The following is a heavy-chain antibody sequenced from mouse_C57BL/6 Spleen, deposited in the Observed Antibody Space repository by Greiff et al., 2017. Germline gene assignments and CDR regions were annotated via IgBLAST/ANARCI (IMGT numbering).Heavy chain of an antibody. Sequence: VQLKESGGGLVQPGGSLKLSCAASGFTFSDYSMYWVRQTPEKRLEWVAYFSNGGGSTYYPDTVKGRFTISKDNAKNTLYLQMSRLMSEDTAMYYCARPDYSNSYYAMDYWGQGTSVTVSS. D-gene: IGHD2-5*01. CDR2: FSNGGGST. CDR3: ARPDYSNSYYAMDY. J-gene: IGHJ4*01. V-gene: IGHV5-12*01. CDR1: GFTFSDYS.